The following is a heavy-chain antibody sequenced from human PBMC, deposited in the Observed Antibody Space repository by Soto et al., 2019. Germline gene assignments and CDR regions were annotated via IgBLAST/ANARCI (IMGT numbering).Heavy chain of an antibody. Sequence: PGGSLRLSCAASGFTFSSYSMKWVRQGPGKGLEWVSSISSSSTHIYYADSVKGRFTISRDNSKNTLYLQMNSLRAEDTAVYYCAKARTYYYDSSGYYPRLGVDYYGMDVWGQGTTVTVSS. V-gene: IGHV3-21*04. J-gene: IGHJ6*02. CDR1: GFTFSSYS. D-gene: IGHD3-22*01. CDR3: AKARTYYYDSSGYYPRLGVDYYGMDV. CDR2: ISSSSTHI.